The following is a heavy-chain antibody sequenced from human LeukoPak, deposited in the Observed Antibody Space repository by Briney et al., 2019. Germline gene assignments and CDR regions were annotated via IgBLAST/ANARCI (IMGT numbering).Heavy chain of an antibody. V-gene: IGHV6-1*01. CDR3: ARDGYTYFDY. CDR1: GDSVSSNCVA. Sequence: SQTLSLTCAISGDSVSSNCVAWNWLTQSPSRGLEWLGRTYYRSKWYNDYAVFVKSRITVDPEPSKNQFSLQLTSVTPEDTAVYYCARDGYTYFDYWGQGILVTVSS. J-gene: IGHJ4*02. D-gene: IGHD5-24*01. CDR2: TYYRSKWYN.